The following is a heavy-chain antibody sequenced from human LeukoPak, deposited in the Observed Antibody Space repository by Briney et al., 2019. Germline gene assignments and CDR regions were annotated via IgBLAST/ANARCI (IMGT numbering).Heavy chain of an antibody. Sequence: GGSLRLSCAASGFTFSNAWMSWVRQAPGKGLERVGRIKSKTDGGTTDYAAPVKGRLTISRDDSKNTLYLQMNSLKTEDTAVYYCTYPRGYDFWSGYSERDYWGQGTLVTVSS. CDR2: IKSKTDGGTT. D-gene: IGHD3-3*01. CDR1: GFTFSNAW. CDR3: TYPRGYDFWSGYSERDY. J-gene: IGHJ4*02. V-gene: IGHV3-15*01.